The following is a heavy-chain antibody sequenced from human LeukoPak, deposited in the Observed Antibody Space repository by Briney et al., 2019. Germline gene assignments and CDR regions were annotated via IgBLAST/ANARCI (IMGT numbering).Heavy chain of an antibody. V-gene: IGHV3-30*18. D-gene: IGHD2-21*01. Sequence: GGSLRLSCAASGFTFSSYSIHWVRQAPGKGLEWVAVISYDGSNKYYADSVKGRFTTSRDNSKNTLYLQMNSLRAEDTAEYYCAKIGGRVVYWGQGALVTVSS. CDR2: ISYDGSNK. CDR3: AKIGGRVVY. CDR1: GFTFSSYS. J-gene: IGHJ4*02.